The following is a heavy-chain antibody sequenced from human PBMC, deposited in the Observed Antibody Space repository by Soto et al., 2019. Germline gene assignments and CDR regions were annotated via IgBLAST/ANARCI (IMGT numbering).Heavy chain of an antibody. CDR2: ISYDGTKT. D-gene: IGHD5-12*01. CDR3: AKDGWWHGFNYMDY. CDR1: GFIFSSYD. J-gene: IGHJ4*02. Sequence: QVQLVESGGGVVQPGRSQRLSCAASGFIFSSYDMHWVRQAPGKGLEWVAVISYDGTKTFYADSVKGRFTISRDSSKNTLYLLMNSLRGEDTAVYYCAKDGWWHGFNYMDYWGKGTLVTVSS. V-gene: IGHV3-30*18.